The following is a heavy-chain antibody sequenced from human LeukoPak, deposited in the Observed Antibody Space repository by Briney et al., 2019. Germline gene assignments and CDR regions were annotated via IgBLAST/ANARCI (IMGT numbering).Heavy chain of an antibody. D-gene: IGHD6-13*01. CDR1: GYTFTSYG. CDR3: ARVASVGIAAAGTGGDY. V-gene: IGHV1-18*01. J-gene: IGHJ4*02. Sequence: ASVKVSCKASGYTFTSYGISWVRQAPGQGLEWMGWISAYNGNTNYAQKLQGRVTMTTDTSTSTAYMELRSLRSDDTAVYYCARVASVGIAAAGTGGDYWGQGTLVTVSP. CDR2: ISAYNGNT.